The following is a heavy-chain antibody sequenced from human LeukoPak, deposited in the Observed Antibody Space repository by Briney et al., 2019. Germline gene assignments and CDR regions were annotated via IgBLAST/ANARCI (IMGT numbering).Heavy chain of an antibody. D-gene: IGHD2-8*01. J-gene: IGHJ4*02. CDR1: GFTFSRYA. Sequence: PGGSLRLSCAASGFTFSRYAMSWARQAPGKGLEWVSGISGSGDTTYYADPVKGRFTISRDNSKNTLFLQMNSLRADDTAVDYCAKDFGDCSNGVCYGKPFDYWGQGTLVTASS. CDR3: AKDFGDCSNGVCYGKPFDY. CDR2: ISGSGDTT. V-gene: IGHV3-23*01.